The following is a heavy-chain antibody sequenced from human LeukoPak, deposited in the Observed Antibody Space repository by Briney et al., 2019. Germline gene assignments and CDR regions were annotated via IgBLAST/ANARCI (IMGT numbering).Heavy chain of an antibody. CDR2: ISGSGGST. V-gene: IGHV3-23*01. J-gene: IGHJ4*02. CDR1: GFTFSSYW. CDR3: AKVFRRAIVATILFDY. D-gene: IGHD5-12*01. Sequence: GGSLRLSCAVSGFTFSSYWMSWVRQAPGKGLEWVSAISGSGGSTYYADSVKGRFTISRDNSKNTLYLQMNSLRAEDTAVYYCAKVFRRAIVATILFDYWGQGTLVTVSS.